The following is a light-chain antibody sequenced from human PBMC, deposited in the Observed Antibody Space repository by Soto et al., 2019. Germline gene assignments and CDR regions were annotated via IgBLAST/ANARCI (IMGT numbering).Light chain of an antibody. Sequence: QMTQSPSAVSASVGDRVNITCRASQGISNYLAWFQHRPGKVPKRLIYTTSTLQSGVPSRFSGSRSGTEFTLTISSLQPEDIATYYCLQHNSYPQTFGGGTKVDIK. CDR2: TTS. V-gene: IGKV1-17*03. J-gene: IGKJ4*01. CDR3: LQHNSYPQT. CDR1: QGISNY.